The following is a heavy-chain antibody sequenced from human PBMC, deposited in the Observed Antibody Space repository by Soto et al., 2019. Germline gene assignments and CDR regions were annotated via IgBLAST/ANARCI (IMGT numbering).Heavy chain of an antibody. D-gene: IGHD2-15*01. CDR3: ASTVVAATPDYYYGMDV. CDR1: GFTVSSNY. Sequence: EVQLVESGGGLVQPGGSLRLSCAASGFTVSSNYMSWVRQATGKGLEWVSVIYSGGSTYYADSVKGRFTISRDNSKNTLYLQMNSLRAEDTAVYYCASTVVAATPDYYYGMDVWGQGTTVTVSS. CDR2: IYSGGST. J-gene: IGHJ6*02. V-gene: IGHV3-66*01.